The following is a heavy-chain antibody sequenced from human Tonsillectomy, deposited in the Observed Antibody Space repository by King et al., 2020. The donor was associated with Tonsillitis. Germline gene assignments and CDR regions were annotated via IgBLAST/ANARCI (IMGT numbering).Heavy chain of an antibody. V-gene: IGHV3-15*07. J-gene: IGHJ4*02. CDR2: IKSKTDGGTT. D-gene: IGHD2-2*01. CDR3: TTGIVVVPAAPEPSDY. CDR1: GFTCSNAW. Sequence: VQLVESGGGLVKPGGSLRLSCAASGFTCSNAWMNWVRQAPGKGLECVCRIKSKTDGGTTDYAAPVKGRFTISRDDSKNTLYLQMNSLKTEDTAVYYCTTGIVVVPAAPEPSDYWGQGTLVTVSS.